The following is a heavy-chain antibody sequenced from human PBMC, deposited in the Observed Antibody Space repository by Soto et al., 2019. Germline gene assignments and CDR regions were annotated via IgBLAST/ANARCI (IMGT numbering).Heavy chain of an antibody. D-gene: IGHD6-6*01. V-gene: IGHV3-21*01. CDR3: PKIQLGYDAFDI. Sequence: EVQLVESGGGLVKPGGSLRLSCAASGFTFSSYSMNWVRQAPGKGLEWVSSISSSSSYIYYADSVRGRFTISRDNAKNSLYLQMNNLRAEDTAVYYCPKIQLGYDAFDIWGQGTMVTVSS. CDR2: ISSSSSYI. CDR1: GFTFSSYS. J-gene: IGHJ3*02.